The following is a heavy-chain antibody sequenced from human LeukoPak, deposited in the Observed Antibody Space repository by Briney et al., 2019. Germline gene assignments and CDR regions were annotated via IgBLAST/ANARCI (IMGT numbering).Heavy chain of an antibody. CDR1: ADSFSSHY. D-gene: IGHD4-17*01. CDR2: ISYIGST. Sequence: PSETLCLTCAVSADSFSSHYWTWIRQPPGKGLEWIGDISYIGSTNYNPSLKSRVTISIDTSKNQFSLKLTSVTAADTAVYYCARDLVTVTKGFDIWGQGTMVSVSS. CDR3: ARDLVTVTKGFDI. J-gene: IGHJ3*02. V-gene: IGHV4-59*11.